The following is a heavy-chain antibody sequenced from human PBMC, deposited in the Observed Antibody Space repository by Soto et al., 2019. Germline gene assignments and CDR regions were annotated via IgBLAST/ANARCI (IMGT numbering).Heavy chain of an antibody. D-gene: IGHD2-8*02. J-gene: IGHJ3*02. Sequence: GGSLRLTCAASGFTCSSYDMSWVRQAPGKGLEWVSTILVRGSTHYPDSVKGRFTISRDNSKNTVFLQMNSLTAGDTAVYYCAKATATGGGAFDICGQGTMVTVSS. V-gene: IGHV3-23*01. CDR3: AKATATGGGAFDI. CDR1: GFTCSSYD. CDR2: ILVRGST.